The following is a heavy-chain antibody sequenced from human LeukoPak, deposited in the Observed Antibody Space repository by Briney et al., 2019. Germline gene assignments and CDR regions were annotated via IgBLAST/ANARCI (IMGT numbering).Heavy chain of an antibody. J-gene: IGHJ2*01. CDR2: ISTSGTGT. CDR3: AKSRGYWYFGL. D-gene: IGHD3-10*01. Sequence: GGSLRLSCAASGFTFSSSDMVWVRQAPGEGLDWVSAISTSGTGTVYADPVKGRFTISRDNSKDTLFLQMNSLRAEDTAVYYCAKSRGYWYFGLWGRGTLVTVSS. V-gene: IGHV3-23*01. CDR1: GFTFSSSD.